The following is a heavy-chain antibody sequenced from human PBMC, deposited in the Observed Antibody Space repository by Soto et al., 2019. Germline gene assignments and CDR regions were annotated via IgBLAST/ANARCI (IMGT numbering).Heavy chain of an antibody. CDR2: ISYDGSNK. D-gene: IGHD3-9*01. V-gene: IGHV3-30*18. CDR1: GFTFSSYG. J-gene: IGHJ4*02. Sequence: GGSLRLSCAASGFTFSSYGMHWVRQAPGKGLEWVAVISYDGSNKYYADSVKGRFTISRDNSKNTLYLQMNNLGAEDTAVYYCAKDGRGYDILTGFDYWGQGTLVTVSS. CDR3: AKDGRGYDILTGFDY.